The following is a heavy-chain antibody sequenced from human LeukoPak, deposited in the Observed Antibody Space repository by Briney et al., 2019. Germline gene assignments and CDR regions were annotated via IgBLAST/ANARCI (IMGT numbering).Heavy chain of an antibody. Sequence: PSETLSLTCTVSGGSISTYWRSWIRQPPGKGLEWIAHIYYTGRTNYNPALRSRGTISMERSKTQFSLNLNPVTAADTAVYYCARANDPYCSDFDYWGQGTLVTVSS. D-gene: IGHD2-15*01. J-gene: IGHJ4*02. V-gene: IGHV4-59*01. CDR1: GGSISTYW. CDR3: ARANDPYCSDFDY. CDR2: IYYTGRT.